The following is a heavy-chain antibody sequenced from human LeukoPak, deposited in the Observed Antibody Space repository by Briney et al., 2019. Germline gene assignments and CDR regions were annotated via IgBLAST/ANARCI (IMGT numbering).Heavy chain of an antibody. D-gene: IGHD6-13*01. CDR1: GYTFTSYG. Sequence: ASVKVSCKASGYTFTSYGISWVRQAPGQGLEWMGWISAYNGNTNYAQKLQGRVTMTRNTSISTAYMELSSLRSEDTAVYYCARSLKQQLVAISWGQGTMVTVSS. J-gene: IGHJ3*01. CDR3: ARSLKQQLVAIS. CDR2: ISAYNGNT. V-gene: IGHV1-18*01.